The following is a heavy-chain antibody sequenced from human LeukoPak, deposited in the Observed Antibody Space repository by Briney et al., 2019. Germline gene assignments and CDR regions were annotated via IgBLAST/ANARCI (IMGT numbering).Heavy chain of an antibody. CDR2: INYRGNT. Sequence: SETLSLTCTVSGGSISSSSYYWGWIRQPPGKGLDWIGIINYRGNTYYNPSPKSRVTISVDTSKNQFSLKLSSVTAADTAVYYCGRRDSYSSGYYYFDYWGQGTLVTVSS. V-gene: IGHV4-39*01. CDR1: GGSISSSSYY. J-gene: IGHJ4*02. CDR3: GRRDSYSSGYYYFDY. D-gene: IGHD3-22*01.